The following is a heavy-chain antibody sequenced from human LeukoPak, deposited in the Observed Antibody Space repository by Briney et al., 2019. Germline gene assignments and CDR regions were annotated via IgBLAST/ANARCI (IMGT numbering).Heavy chain of an antibody. CDR3: ARLVLGSGSRGFDY. CDR2: INAYNGNT. D-gene: IGHD3-10*01. Sequence: ASVKVSCKASGYIFGSYGISWVRQAPGQGLEWLGWINAYNGNTNYAQKLQGRVTMTTDTSTSTAYMELRSLRSDDTAVFYCARLVLGSGSRGFDYWGQGTLVTVSS. CDR1: GYIFGSYG. V-gene: IGHV1-18*01. J-gene: IGHJ4*02.